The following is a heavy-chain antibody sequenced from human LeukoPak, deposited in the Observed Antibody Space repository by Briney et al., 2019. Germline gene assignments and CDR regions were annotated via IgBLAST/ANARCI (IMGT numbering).Heavy chain of an antibody. CDR2: INAGNGNT. CDR3: ARGNGYDSSEDY. Sequence: ASVKVSCKASGYTFTSYAMHWVRQAPGQRLEWMGWINAGNGNTKYSQKFQGRVAITRDTSASTAYMELSSLRSEDTAVYYCARGNGYDSSEDYWGQGTLVTVSS. CDR1: GYTFTSYA. V-gene: IGHV1-3*01. D-gene: IGHD3-22*01. J-gene: IGHJ4*02.